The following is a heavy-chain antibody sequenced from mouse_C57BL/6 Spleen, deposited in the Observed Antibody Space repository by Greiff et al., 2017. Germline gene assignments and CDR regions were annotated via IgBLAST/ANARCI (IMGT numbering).Heavy chain of an antibody. CDR3: ARYGNYPFAY. Sequence: QVQLQQPGAELVQPGASVKLSCKASGYTFTSYWMHWVKQRPGRGLEWIGRIDPNSGGTKYNEKFKSKATLTVDKPSSTAYMQLSSLTSEDSAVYYCARYGNYPFAYWGQGTLVTVSA. CDR1: GYTFTSYW. V-gene: IGHV1-72*01. D-gene: IGHD2-1*01. J-gene: IGHJ3*01. CDR2: IDPNSGGT.